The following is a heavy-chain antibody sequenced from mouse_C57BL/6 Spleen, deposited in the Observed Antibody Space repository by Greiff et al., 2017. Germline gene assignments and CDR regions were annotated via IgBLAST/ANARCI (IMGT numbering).Heavy chain of an antibody. CDR3: ARDYSNYVDY. J-gene: IGHJ2*01. Sequence: VQLQQSVAELVRPGASVKLSCTASGFHIKNTYMHWVKQRPEQGLEWIGRIDPANGNTKYAPKFQGKATITADTSSNTAYLQLSSLTSEDTAIYYCARDYSNYVDYWGQGTTLTVSS. V-gene: IGHV14-3*01. CDR1: GFHIKNTY. D-gene: IGHD2-5*01. CDR2: IDPANGNT.